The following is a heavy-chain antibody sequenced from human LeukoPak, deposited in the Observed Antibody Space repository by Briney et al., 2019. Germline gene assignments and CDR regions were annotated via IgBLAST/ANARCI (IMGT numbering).Heavy chain of an antibody. V-gene: IGHV3-23*01. CDR1: GFTFTSYA. CDR2: ISDTGSST. J-gene: IGHJ3*02. Sequence: GGSLRLSCAASGFTFTSYAMSWVRQAPGKGLEWVSVISDTGSSTYYEDSVKGRFTISRDNSKNTVYLQMNSLKAEDTAVYFWAKDRRHIVVVPAKNAFDICGQGTMVTVSS. D-gene: IGHD2-2*01. CDR3: AKDRRHIVVVPAKNAFDI.